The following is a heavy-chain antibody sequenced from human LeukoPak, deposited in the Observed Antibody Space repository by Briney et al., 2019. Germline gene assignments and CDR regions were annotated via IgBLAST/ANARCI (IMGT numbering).Heavy chain of an antibody. D-gene: IGHD5-18*01. CDR3: ARLATFQLWPTPSYLDY. CDR2: IYHSGST. CDR1: GGSISSGGYY. Sequence: PSQTLSLTCTVSGGSISSGGYYWSWIRQPPGKGLEWIGYIYHSGSTYYNPSLKSRVTISIDTSKNQFSLKLSSVTAADTAVYYCARLATFQLWPTPSYLDYWGQGTLVTVSS. J-gene: IGHJ4*02. V-gene: IGHV4-30-2*01.